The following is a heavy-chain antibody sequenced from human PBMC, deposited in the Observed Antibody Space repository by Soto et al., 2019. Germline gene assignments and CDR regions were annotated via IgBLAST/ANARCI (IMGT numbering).Heavy chain of an antibody. D-gene: IGHD3-22*01. CDR1: AGSISRSNYY. Sequence: QLQLQESGPGLVKPSETLSLTCTVSAGSISRSNYYWGWLRQPPGKGLEWIGSMYSSGNTYYNPSPKSRVTISVDTSKNQFTLKLTSVPAADTAVYYCAIKPYDSSGYYYGAWGQGTLVTVSS. V-gene: IGHV4-39*01. CDR3: AIKPYDSSGYYYGA. J-gene: IGHJ5*02. CDR2: MYSSGNT.